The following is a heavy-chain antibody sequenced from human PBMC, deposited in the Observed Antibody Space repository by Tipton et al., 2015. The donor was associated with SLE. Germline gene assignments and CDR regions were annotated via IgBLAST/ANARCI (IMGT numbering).Heavy chain of an antibody. V-gene: IGHV4-34*01. D-gene: IGHD1-7*01. J-gene: IGHJ6*02. Sequence: TLSLTCAVHGGSFSGYYWTWIRQPPGKGLEWIGEINHSGSTNYNPSLKSRVTISVDTSKNQFSLKLSSLTAADTAVYYCARDGAAMGGTMHGMDVWGQGTTVTVSS. CDR3: ARDGAAMGGTMHGMDV. CDR2: INHSGST. CDR1: GGSFSGYY.